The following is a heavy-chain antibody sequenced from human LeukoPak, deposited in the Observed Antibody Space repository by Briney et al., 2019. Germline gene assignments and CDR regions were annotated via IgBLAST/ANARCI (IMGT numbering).Heavy chain of an antibody. J-gene: IGHJ4*02. CDR3: ARDPSQDDY. CDR2: ISYDGSTK. V-gene: IGHV3-30-3*01. Sequence: GGSLRLSCAASGFTFSSYAMHWVRQAPGKGLEWVAVISYDGSTKYYADSVKGRFTISRDNSKNTLYLQMSSLRAEDTAVYCCARDPSQDDYWGQGTLVTVSS. CDR1: GFTFSSYA.